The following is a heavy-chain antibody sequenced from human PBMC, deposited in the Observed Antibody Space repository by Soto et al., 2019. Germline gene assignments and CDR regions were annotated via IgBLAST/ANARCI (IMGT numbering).Heavy chain of an antibody. Sequence: QVQLVASGGGVVQPGRSLRLSCAASGFTFSSYGMHWVRQAPGKGLEWVAVIWYDGSNKYYADSVKGRFTISRDNSKNTLYLQMNSLRAEDTAVYYCARDGGSMGYYGMDVWGQGTTVTVSS. CDR3: ARDGGSMGYYGMDV. CDR1: GFTFSSYG. J-gene: IGHJ6*02. V-gene: IGHV3-33*01. CDR2: IWYDGSNK.